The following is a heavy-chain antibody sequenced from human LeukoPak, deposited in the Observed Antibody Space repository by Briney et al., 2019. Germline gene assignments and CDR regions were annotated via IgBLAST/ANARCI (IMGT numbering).Heavy chain of an antibody. CDR3: ARGYCSGGVCYSIYFDY. D-gene: IGHD2-15*01. J-gene: IGHJ4*02. CDR2: IKQDGSKK. Sequence: GGSLRLSCAASGFSMSTYWMSWVRQAPGKGLEWVANIKQDGSKKYYVDSVKGRFTMSRDNAKNSLYLQMSSLRAEDTAVYYCARGYCSGGVCYSIYFDYWGQGTLVTVSS. CDR1: GFSMSTYW. V-gene: IGHV3-7*01.